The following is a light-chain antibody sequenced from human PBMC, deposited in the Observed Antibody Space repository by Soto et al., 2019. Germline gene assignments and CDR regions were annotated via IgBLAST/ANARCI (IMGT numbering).Light chain of an antibody. J-gene: IGKJ4*01. CDR2: AAS. CDR1: QGISSR. CDR3: QQADSLQVS. Sequence: TQMTQSPSSVSASVGDRVTITCRATQGISSRLTWYQQKPGQAPRLLIYAASSLQSGVPSRFSGSRSGTDSTLTITSLQPEDFATYYCQQADSLQVSFGGGTKVENK. V-gene: IGKV1-12*01.